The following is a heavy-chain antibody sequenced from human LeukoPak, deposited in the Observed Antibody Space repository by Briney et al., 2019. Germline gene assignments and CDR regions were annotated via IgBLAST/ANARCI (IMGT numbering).Heavy chain of an antibody. CDR2: ISGSGGST. CDR1: GFTFSSYD. V-gene: IGHV3-23*01. J-gene: IGHJ6*04. D-gene: IGHD1-14*01. Sequence: GGSLRLSCAASGFTFSSYDMSWVRQAPGKGLEWVSAISGSGGSTYYADSVKGRFTISRDNSKNTLYLQMNSLRAEDTAVYYCAKGDRYYYGMDVWGKGTTVTVSS. CDR3: AKGDRYYYGMDV.